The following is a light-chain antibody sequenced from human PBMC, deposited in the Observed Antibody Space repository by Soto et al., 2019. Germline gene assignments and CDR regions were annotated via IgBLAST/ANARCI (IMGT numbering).Light chain of an antibody. J-gene: IGKJ1*01. CDR2: GAS. Sequence: EIVLTQSRATLSLSPVEGADLXLRASPSVTNFLAWYQQKPGQAPRLLIYGASSRATGIPDRFSGSGSGTDFTLTISRLEPEDFGVYYCQQYGSSSRTFGQGTKVDIK. CDR1: PSVTNF. V-gene: IGKV3-20*01. CDR3: QQYGSSSRT.